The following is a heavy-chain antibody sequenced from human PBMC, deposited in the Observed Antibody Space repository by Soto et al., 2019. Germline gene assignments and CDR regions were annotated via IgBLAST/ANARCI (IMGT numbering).Heavy chain of an antibody. Sequence: QVQLVESGGGVVQPGRSLRLSCAASGFTFSTYGMHWVRQAPGKGLEWVAVIWFDGSNKYYADSVKGRFTIFRDNSNNTLFLQMNSLRAEDTAVYYCAKDQLGGWDYYYYYYGMDVWGQGTTVTVSS. CDR3: AKDQLGGWDYYYYYYGMDV. CDR1: GFTFSTYG. D-gene: IGHD6-19*01. CDR2: IWFDGSNK. V-gene: IGHV3-33*06. J-gene: IGHJ6*02.